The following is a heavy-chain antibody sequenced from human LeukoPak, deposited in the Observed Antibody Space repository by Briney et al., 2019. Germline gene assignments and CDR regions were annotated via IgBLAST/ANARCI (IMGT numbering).Heavy chain of an antibody. CDR2: ISSSGSTI. Sequence: GGSLRLSCAASGFTFSSYEMNWVRQAPGKGLEWVSYISSSGSTIYYADSVKGRFTISRDNAKNSLYLQMNSLRAEDTAVYYCAKQPYYDSTLWGQGTLVTVSS. D-gene: IGHD3-22*01. CDR1: GFTFSSYE. J-gene: IGHJ4*02. CDR3: AKQPYYDSTL. V-gene: IGHV3-48*03.